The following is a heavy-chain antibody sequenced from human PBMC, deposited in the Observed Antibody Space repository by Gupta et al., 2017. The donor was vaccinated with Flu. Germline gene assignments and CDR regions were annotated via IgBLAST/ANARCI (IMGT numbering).Heavy chain of an antibody. CDR3: ANHITIGGGAIFGWFDP. V-gene: IGHV4-34*01. D-gene: IGHD3-3*01. CDR2: INNSGRT. J-gene: IGHJ5*02. Sequence: QVQLQQWGAGLLKPSETLSLTCAVYGGSFSGYYWSWIRQPPGKGLEGIGEINNSGRTKYKTSSKRRVTISVETSKNQVSLKMSSVTAAETAVDYCANHITIGGGAIFGWFDPGGQGTLVTVYS. CDR1: GGSFSGYY.